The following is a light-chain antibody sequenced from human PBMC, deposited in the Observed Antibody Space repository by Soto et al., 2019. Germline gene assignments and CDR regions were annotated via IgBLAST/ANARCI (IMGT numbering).Light chain of an antibody. Sequence: QSALTQPASVSGSPGQSITISCTGTTINVGGYNFVPWYQQHPGKAPKLLIYEVTNRPAGVFNRFSGAKSGNTAALTISGLQAEDEGDYYCSSLTSSGSLIFGGGTKLTVL. V-gene: IGLV2-14*01. CDR3: SSLTSSGSLI. J-gene: IGLJ2*01. CDR2: EVT. CDR1: TINVGGYNF.